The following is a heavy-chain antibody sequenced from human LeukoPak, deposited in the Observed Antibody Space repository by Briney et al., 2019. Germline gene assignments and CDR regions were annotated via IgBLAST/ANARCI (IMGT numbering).Heavy chain of an antibody. CDR2: INHRGST. CDR3: ARGDILTGYSY. CDR1: GGSFRGYY. V-gene: IGHV4-34*01. D-gene: IGHD3-9*01. J-gene: IGHJ4*02. Sequence: SETLSLTCAVYGGSFRGYYWSWIRQPPGKGREWIGEINHRGSTKYNPSLKSRVTISVDTSKNQFSLNLRSAIAADTAVYYCARGDILTGYSYWGQGTLVTVSS.